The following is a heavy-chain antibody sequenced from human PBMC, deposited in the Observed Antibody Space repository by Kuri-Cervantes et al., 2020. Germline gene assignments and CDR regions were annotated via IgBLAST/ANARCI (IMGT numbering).Heavy chain of an antibody. CDR2: ISSSSSYI. V-gene: IGHV3-21*01. CDR3: ARGPQCMVDTCLNWRDP. D-gene: IGHD4/OR15-4a*01. J-gene: IGHJ5*02. Sequence: GGSLRLSCAASGFTFSSYSMNWVRQAPGKGLEWVSSISSSSSYIYYADSVKGRFTISRDNAKNSLYLQMNRLRAEDTAVYYCARGPQCMVDTCLNWRDPWGQGTLVTVSS. CDR1: GFTFSSYS.